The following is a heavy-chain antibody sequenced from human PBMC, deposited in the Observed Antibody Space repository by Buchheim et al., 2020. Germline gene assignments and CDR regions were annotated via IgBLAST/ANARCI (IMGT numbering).Heavy chain of an antibody. V-gene: IGHV4-34*01. CDR1: GGSFSGYY. CDR3: ARGSSGWYYFDY. CDR2: INHSGST. D-gene: IGHD6-19*01. Sequence: QVQLQQWGAGLLKPSETLSLTCAVYGGSFSGYYWSWIRQPPGKGLEWIGEINHSGSTNYNPSLKSRVTISVDTSKNQFSLKLGSVTAADTAVYYCARGSSGWYYFDYWGQGTL. J-gene: IGHJ4*02.